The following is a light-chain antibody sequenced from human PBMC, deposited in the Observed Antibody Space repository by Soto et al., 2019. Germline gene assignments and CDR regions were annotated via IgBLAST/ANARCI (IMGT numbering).Light chain of an antibody. CDR2: AAS. Sequence: DIQMTQSPSSVSASVGDRVTITGRASQGIYSWLDWYQQKSGRAPKLLIYAASILQSGAPSRFSGSGSGTDFALTMTSLHPEDLGTYYCQQRNSFPPTSGQGTRLEVK. CDR1: QGIYSW. V-gene: IGKV1D-12*01. J-gene: IGKJ5*01. CDR3: QQRNSFPPT.